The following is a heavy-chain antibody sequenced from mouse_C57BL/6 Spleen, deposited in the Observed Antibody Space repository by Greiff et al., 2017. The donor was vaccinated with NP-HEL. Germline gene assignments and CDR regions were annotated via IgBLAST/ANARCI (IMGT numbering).Heavy chain of an antibody. J-gene: IGHJ2*01. V-gene: IGHV5-15*01. CDR2: ISNLAYSI. CDR3: ARQDGSSHYFDY. Sequence: EVQLVESGGSLVQPGGSLKLSCAASGFTFSDYGMAWVRQAPRKGPEWVAFISNLAYSIYYADTVTGRFTISRENAKNTLYLEMSSLRSEDTAMYYCARQDGSSHYFDYWGQGTTLTVSS. D-gene: IGHD1-1*01. CDR1: GFTFSDYG.